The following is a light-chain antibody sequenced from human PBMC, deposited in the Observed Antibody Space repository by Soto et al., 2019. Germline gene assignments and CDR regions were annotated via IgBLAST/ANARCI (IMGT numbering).Light chain of an antibody. CDR1: SRDVGGYKY. CDR3: TSYRGSSTLV. CDR2: EVS. Sequence: QYALTQPASVSGSPGQSITISCTGTSRDVGGYKYVSWYQQHPGKAPKLIIYEVSNRPSGVSNRFSGSKSGNTASLTISGRQAEYEADYYCTSYRGSSTLVFGGGTKLTVL. V-gene: IGLV2-14*01. J-gene: IGLJ2*01.